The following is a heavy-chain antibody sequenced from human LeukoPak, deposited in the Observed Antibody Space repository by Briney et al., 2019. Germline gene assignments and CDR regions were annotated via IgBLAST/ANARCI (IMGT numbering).Heavy chain of an antibody. Sequence: GGSLRLSCAASGFTFSSYSMNWVRQAPGKGLEWVSYISSSSSTIYYADSVKGRFTISRDNAKNSLYLQMNSLRAEDTAVYYCARTSWYSYPDYWGQGTLVTVSS. J-gene: IGHJ4*02. CDR1: GFTFSSYS. CDR3: ARTSWYSYPDY. D-gene: IGHD5-18*01. CDR2: ISSSSSTI. V-gene: IGHV3-48*04.